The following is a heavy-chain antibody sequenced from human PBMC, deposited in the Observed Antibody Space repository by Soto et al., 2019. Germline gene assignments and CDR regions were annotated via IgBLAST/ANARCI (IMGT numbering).Heavy chain of an antibody. V-gene: IGHV3-23*01. Sequence: GGSLRLSCAASGFTFSSYAMNWVRQAPGKGLEWVSDISSSGGSGGSTHYAESVKGRFTISRDNSKNSLYLQMNSLRAEDTAVYYCAGAYCITTICNWGPGYWGQETLVTVSS. J-gene: IGHJ4*02. D-gene: IGHD2-2*01. CDR1: GFTFSSYA. CDR3: AGAYCITTICNWGPGY. CDR2: ISSSGGSGGST.